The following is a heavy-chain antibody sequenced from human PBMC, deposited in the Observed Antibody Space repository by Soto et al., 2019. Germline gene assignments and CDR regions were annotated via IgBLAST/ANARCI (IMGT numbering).Heavy chain of an antibody. CDR3: ARVHDY. Sequence: PSETLSLTCTVSGDSISSSYWSWIRQSPGKGLEWIGYIYHSGSTYYNPSLKSRVTISVDRSKNQFSLKLSSVTAADTAVYYCARVHDYWGQGTLVTVSS. J-gene: IGHJ4*02. CDR1: GDSISSSY. CDR2: IYHSGST. V-gene: IGHV4-59*12.